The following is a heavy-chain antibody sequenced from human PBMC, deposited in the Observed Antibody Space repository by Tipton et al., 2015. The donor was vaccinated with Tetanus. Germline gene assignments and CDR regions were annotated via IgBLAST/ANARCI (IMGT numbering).Heavy chain of an antibody. V-gene: IGHV1-18*04. CDR3: ARGVTIFGVVTYFDY. CDR2: ISAYNGNT. CDR1: GYTFTSYG. D-gene: IGHD3-3*01. Sequence: QVQLGQSGAEVKKPGASVKVSCKASGYTFTSYGISWVRQAPGQWLEWMGWISAYNGNTNYAQKLQGRVTMTTDTSTSTAYMELRSLRSDDTAVYYCARGVTIFGVVTYFDYWGQGTLVTVSS. J-gene: IGHJ4*02.